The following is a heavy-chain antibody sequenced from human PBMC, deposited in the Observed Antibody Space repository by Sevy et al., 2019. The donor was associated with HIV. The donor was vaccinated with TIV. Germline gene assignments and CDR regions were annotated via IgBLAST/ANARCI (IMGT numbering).Heavy chain of an antibody. D-gene: IGHD3-10*01. CDR1: GFTFSSYW. CDR3: ARDLWFGELLNYYYGMDV. CDR2: IKQDGSEK. V-gene: IGHV3-7*01. J-gene: IGHJ6*02. Sequence: GGSLRLSCAASGFTFSSYWMSWLRQAPGKGLEWVANIKQDGSEKYYVDSVKGRFTISRDNAKNSLYLQMNSLRAEDTAVYYCARDLWFGELLNYYYGMDVWGQGTTVTVSS.